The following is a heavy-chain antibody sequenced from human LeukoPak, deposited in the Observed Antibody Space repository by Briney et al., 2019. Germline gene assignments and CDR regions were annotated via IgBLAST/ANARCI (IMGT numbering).Heavy chain of an antibody. CDR3: ARDRSQLVDFDY. Sequence: ASVQVSRKASGYTFTSYGISWVRQAPGQGLEWMGWISAYNGNTKYAQKFQGRVTMTTDTSTTTAYMELRSLRSDDTAVYYCARDRSQLVDFDYWGQGTQVTVSS. CDR1: GYTFTSYG. D-gene: IGHD2-15*01. J-gene: IGHJ4*02. V-gene: IGHV1-18*01. CDR2: ISAYNGNT.